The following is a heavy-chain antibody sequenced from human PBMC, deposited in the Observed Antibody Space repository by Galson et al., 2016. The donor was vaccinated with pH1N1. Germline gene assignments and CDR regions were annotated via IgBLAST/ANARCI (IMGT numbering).Heavy chain of an antibody. V-gene: IGHV3-11*05. Sequence: SLRLSCAASGFTFSDFYMNWVRQAPGKGLEWVSYISSSGSHADYADSVRGRFTISRENAKNSLYLQMNSLRVEDTAVYYCARDPSVSYCCGDCSPSWGQGTLVTVSS. CDR2: ISSSGSHA. D-gene: IGHD2-21*02. CDR1: GFTFSDFY. CDR3: ARDPSVSYCCGDCSPS. J-gene: IGHJ5*02.